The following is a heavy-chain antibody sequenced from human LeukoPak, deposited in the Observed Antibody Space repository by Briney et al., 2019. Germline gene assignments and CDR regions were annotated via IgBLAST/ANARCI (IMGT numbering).Heavy chain of an antibody. CDR2: ISGRGGST. CDR3: AKDKVDNEGYSYGETTFDY. J-gene: IGHJ4*02. Sequence: GGSLRLSCAASGFTFSSYAMNWVRQAPGKGLEWVSAISGRGGSTYYADSVKGRFTISRDNSKNTLYLQMNSLRAEDTAVYYCAKDKVDNEGYSYGETTFDYWGQGTLVTVSS. D-gene: IGHD5-18*01. CDR1: GFTFSSYA. V-gene: IGHV3-23*01.